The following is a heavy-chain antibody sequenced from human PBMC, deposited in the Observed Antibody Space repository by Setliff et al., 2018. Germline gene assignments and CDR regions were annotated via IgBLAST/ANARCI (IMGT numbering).Heavy chain of an antibody. D-gene: IGHD4-17*01. V-gene: IGHV4-39*07. CDR3: ARAAVTSGARADYFDN. Sequence: PSETLSLTCTVSGGSISSGSDFWNWIRQPAGKGLEWIGSIYHSGSTYYNPSLNSRVTISEDTSKNQFSLKLTSVTAADAAVYYCARAAVTSGARADYFDNWGRGTLVTVSS. CDR1: GGSISSGSDF. CDR2: IYHSGST. J-gene: IGHJ4*02.